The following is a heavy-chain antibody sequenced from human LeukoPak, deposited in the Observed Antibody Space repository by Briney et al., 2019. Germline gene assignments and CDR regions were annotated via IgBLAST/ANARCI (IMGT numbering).Heavy chain of an antibody. D-gene: IGHD6-19*01. CDR2: ISTSGNTP. Sequence: SGGSLRLSCAASGFTFSSFPMSWVRKAPGKGLEWVSTISTSGNTPYYADSVKGRFTVSRDNSKNTLYLQMNSLRAEDTATYYCAKVLSGWYRGNDCWGQGTLVAVSS. CDR1: GFTFSSFP. CDR3: AKVLSGWYRGNDC. V-gene: IGHV3-23*01. J-gene: IGHJ4*02.